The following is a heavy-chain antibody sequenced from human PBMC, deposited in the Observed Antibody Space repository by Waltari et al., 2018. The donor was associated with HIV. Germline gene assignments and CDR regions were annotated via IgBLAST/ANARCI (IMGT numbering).Heavy chain of an antibody. CDR2: INPNSGGT. CDR3: ARDQGGIAVAGTPGDY. CDR1: GYTFTGYY. Sequence: QVQLVQSGAEVKKPGASVKVSCKASGYTFTGYYMHWVRQAPGQGLEWMGWINPNSGGTNQAQKFQGRVTMTRDTSISTAYMELSRLRSDDTAVYYCARDQGGIAVAGTPGDYWGQGTLVTVSS. D-gene: IGHD6-19*01. V-gene: IGHV1-2*02. J-gene: IGHJ4*02.